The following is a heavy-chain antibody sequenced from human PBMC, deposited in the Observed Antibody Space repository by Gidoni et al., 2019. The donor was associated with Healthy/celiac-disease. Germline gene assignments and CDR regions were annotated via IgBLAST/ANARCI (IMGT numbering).Heavy chain of an antibody. V-gene: IGHV1-46*01. CDR2: PNPNGGTT. Sequence: QVQLVQSGAEVKKPGASVNVSCKASGYTFTNSYIHWVRQAPGQGLEWMGIPNPNGGTTSSAQKFQGRVTMTRDTSTSTVYMELSRLRSEDTAVYYCAREGWGMRAFDIWGQGTMVTVSS. J-gene: IGHJ3*02. D-gene: IGHD3-16*01. CDR1: GYTFTNSY. CDR3: AREGWGMRAFDI.